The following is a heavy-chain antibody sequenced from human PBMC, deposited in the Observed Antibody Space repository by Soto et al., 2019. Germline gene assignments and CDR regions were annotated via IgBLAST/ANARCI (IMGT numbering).Heavy chain of an antibody. CDR3: ARGNRRRDDANYFDY. J-gene: IGHJ4*02. CDR2: IYHSGST. CDR1: GGSISSGGYS. V-gene: IGHV4-30-2*01. Sequence: QLQLQESGSGLVKPSQTLSLTCAVSGGSISSGGYSWSWIRQPPGKGLEWIGYIYHSGSTYYNPALKSRVTISVDRSKNQFALKLSSVTAADTAVYYCARGNRRRDDANYFDYWGQGTLVAVSS. D-gene: IGHD1-1*01.